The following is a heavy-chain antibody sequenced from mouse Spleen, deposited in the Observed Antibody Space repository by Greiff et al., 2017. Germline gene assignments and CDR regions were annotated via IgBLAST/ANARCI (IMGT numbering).Heavy chain of an antibody. J-gene: IGHJ3*01. Sequence: QVQLQQSGAELVKPGASVKLSCKASGYTFISYWMHWVKQWPGRGLEWVGWIDPVSGGTKYNEKFKNKATLTVDTSSSTAYMQLSSLTSEDSAVYYCTIALYDYAFAYWGQGTLVTVSA. CDR1: GYTFISYW. D-gene: IGHD2-4*01. CDR2: IDPVSGGT. V-gene: IGHV1-72*01. CDR3: TIALYDYAFAY.